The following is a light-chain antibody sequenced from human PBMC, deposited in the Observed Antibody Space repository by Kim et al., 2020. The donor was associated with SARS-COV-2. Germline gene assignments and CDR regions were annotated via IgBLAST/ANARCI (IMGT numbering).Light chain of an antibody. V-gene: IGLV2-14*03. CDR1: SSDVGAGHY. CDR2: DVT. J-gene: IGLJ3*02. Sequence: QSVLTQPASVSGSLGQSITISCTGSSSDVGAGHYVSWYRHHPGKAPKLMIYDVTLRPSGVSNRFSGSKSGNTASLTISGLQAEDEADYYCSTYTDSVMFGGGTQLTV. CDR3: STYTDSVM.